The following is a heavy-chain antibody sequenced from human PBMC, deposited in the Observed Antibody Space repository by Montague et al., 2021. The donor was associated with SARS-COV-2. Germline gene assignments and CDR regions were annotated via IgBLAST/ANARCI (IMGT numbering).Heavy chain of an antibody. Sequence: ASPGASLSSDSLSWHWIRQSPSRGLEWLASTYYRSKWYNDSAPSVSGRATVKPDTSRNQFSLQLDSVTPEDTALYFCARKMDSSFDVWGKGTMVTASS. CDR1: GASLSSDSLS. D-gene: IGHD2-2*03. CDR3: ARKMDSSFDV. CDR2: TYYRSKWYN. J-gene: IGHJ3*01. V-gene: IGHV6-1*01.